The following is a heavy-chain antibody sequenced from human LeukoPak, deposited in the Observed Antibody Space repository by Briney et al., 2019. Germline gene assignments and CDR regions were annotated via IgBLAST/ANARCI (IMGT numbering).Heavy chain of an antibody. CDR1: GFTFSDYY. V-gene: IGHV3-11*04. D-gene: IGHD3-16*01. CDR2: ISSSGSTI. J-gene: IGHJ4*02. Sequence: GGSLRLSCAASGFTFSDYYMSWIRQAPGKGLEGVSYISSSGSTIYYADSVKGRFTISRDNAKNSLYLQMNSLRAEDTAVYYCATAGFLIEYYFDYWGQGTLVTVSS. CDR3: ATAGFLIEYYFDY.